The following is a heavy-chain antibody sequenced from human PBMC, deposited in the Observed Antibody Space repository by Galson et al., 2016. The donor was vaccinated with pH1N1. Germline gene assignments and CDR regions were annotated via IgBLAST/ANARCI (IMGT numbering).Heavy chain of an antibody. J-gene: IGHJ4*02. V-gene: IGHV3-23*01. Sequence: SLRLSCAASGFTFSTFAMIWVRQAPGKGLEWVSVISGNGGSPFYADSVKGRFTISRDNSKNTLFLQMNSLRVEDTALYSCARRIYGGNSYWGQGTLVTVSS. CDR1: GFTFSTFA. D-gene: IGHD4-23*01. CDR3: ARRIYGGNSY. CDR2: ISGNGGSP.